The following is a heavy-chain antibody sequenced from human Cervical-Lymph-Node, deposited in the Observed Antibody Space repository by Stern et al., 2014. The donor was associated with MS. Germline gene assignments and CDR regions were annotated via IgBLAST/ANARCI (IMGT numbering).Heavy chain of an antibody. Sequence: QVQLVESGSELKKPGASVTVSCTASGYTFTHYAINWVRQAPGHGLEWMGWINPNTGNPTYAHGSKRRLVFSLDTHVTPAYLQIRSLKAEDAAVYFGARLPVGDDSSGYGGHAFDIWGQGTMVTVSS. D-gene: IGHD3-22*01. V-gene: IGHV7-4-1*02. J-gene: IGHJ3*02. CDR1: GYTFTHYA. CDR2: INPNTGNP. CDR3: ARLPVGDDSSGYGGHAFDI.